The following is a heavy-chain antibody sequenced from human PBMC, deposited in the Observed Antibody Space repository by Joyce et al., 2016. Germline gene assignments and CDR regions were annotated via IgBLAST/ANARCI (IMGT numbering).Heavy chain of an antibody. CDR1: GLTLSNYG. Sequence: VQPGRSLRLSCAASGLTLSNYGVHWVRQAPGKGLEWVAVISDDGIYKYYADSGKGRFTISRDNSKNTVFLEMNSLRTEDTAVYYCAKILTATYSSGWFLDYWGQGTLVTVSS. V-gene: IGHV3-30*18. J-gene: IGHJ4*02. CDR3: AKILTATYSSGWFLDY. CDR2: ISDDGIYK. D-gene: IGHD6-25*01.